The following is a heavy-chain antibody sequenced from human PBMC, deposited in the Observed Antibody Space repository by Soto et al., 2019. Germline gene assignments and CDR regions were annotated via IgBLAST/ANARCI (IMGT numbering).Heavy chain of an antibody. Sequence: ASVKVSCKTSGYTFRSYAMHWVRQAPGHGLEWMGWINTGTGQRKYSQKMQGRVSLTTDTSAHTAYMELSRLTSADTAVYYCAREDGYNFDTWFDTWGRGTLVTVSS. J-gene: IGHJ5*02. CDR1: GYTFRSYA. CDR2: INTGTGQR. D-gene: IGHD1-1*01. CDR3: AREDGYNFDTWFDT. V-gene: IGHV1-3*04.